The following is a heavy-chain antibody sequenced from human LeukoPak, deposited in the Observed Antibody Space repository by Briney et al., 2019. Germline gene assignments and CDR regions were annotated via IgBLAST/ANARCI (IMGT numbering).Heavy chain of an antibody. CDR1: GFTFTSYW. J-gene: IGHJ4*02. V-gene: IGHV3-74*03. D-gene: IGHD6-19*01. CDR2: INSDGSTT. CDR3: ATGGSSGWYHFEY. Sequence: GGSLRLSCAASGFTFTSYWMHWVRQAPGKGLVWVSLINSDGSTTKYADSVKGRFTMSRDNAKNTLHLEMNSLRGEDTAVYYCATGGSSGWYHFEYWGQGTLVTVSS.